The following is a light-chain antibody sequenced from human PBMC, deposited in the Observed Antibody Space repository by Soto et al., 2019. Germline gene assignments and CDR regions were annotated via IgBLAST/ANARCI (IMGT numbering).Light chain of an antibody. CDR3: QQYNSYSFT. CDR1: QSISSW. J-gene: IGKJ3*01. CDR2: DSS. Sequence: DIQMTQSPSTLSASVGDRVTITCRARQSISSWLALYQQKPGKAPKLLIYDSSSLESGVPSRFSGSGSGTEFTLTISSLQPDDFATYYCQQYNSYSFTFGPGTKVDIK. V-gene: IGKV1-5*01.